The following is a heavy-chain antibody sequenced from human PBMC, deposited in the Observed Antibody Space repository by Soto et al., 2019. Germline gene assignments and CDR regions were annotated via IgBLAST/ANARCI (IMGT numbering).Heavy chain of an antibody. J-gene: IGHJ3*02. D-gene: IGHD6-19*01. Sequence: SVKVSCKASGGTFSSYAISWVRQAPGQGLEWMGGIIPIFGTANYAQKFQGRVTITADESTSTAYMELSSLRSEDTAVYYCASGNRSGWHAIDIWGQGTMVTVSS. CDR3: ASGNRSGWHAIDI. V-gene: IGHV1-69*13. CDR2: IIPIFGTA. CDR1: GGTFSSYA.